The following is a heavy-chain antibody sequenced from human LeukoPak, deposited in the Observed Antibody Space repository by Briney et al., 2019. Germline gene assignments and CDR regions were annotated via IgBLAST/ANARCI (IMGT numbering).Heavy chain of an antibody. Sequence: GGSLRLSCAASGFTFKNYGMSWVRQAPGKGLEWVSDISGTGANTYYADSVKGRFTISRDNAKNTLYLQMNSLRAEDTAVYYCATAGNYRFDYWGQGTLVTVSS. J-gene: IGHJ4*02. CDR1: GFTFKNYG. V-gene: IGHV3-23*01. CDR2: ISGTGANT. D-gene: IGHD1-7*01. CDR3: ATAGNYRFDY.